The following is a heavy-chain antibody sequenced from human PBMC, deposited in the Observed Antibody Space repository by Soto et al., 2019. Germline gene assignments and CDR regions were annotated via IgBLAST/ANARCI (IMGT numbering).Heavy chain of an antibody. D-gene: IGHD3-10*01. CDR2: IYYSGST. CDR1: GGSISSGGYY. V-gene: IGHV4-31*03. J-gene: IGHJ6*02. CDR3: ARGGFGLGGSGDYYYYYGMDV. Sequence: QVQLQESGPGLVKPSQTLSLTCTVSGGSISSGGYYWSWIRQHPGKGLEWIGYIYYSGSTYYNPSLKSRVIISVDTSENQFSLKLSSVTAADTAVYYCARGGFGLGGSGDYYYYYGMDVWGQGTTVTVSS.